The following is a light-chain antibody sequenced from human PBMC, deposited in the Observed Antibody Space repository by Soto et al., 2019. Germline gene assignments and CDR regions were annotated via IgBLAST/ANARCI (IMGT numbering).Light chain of an antibody. CDR3: SSYAGSNKNV. CDR2: EVS. Sequence: SPGQSVTISCTGTSSDVGDYNYVSWYQQHPGKAPKLMIYEVSKRPSGVPDRFSGSKSGNTASLTVSGLQAEDEADYYCSSYAGSNKNVFGTGTKVTVL. CDR1: SSDVGDYNY. J-gene: IGLJ1*01. V-gene: IGLV2-8*01.